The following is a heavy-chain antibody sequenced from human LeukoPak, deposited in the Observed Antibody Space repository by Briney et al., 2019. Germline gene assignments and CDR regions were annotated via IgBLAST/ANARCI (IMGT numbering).Heavy chain of an antibody. D-gene: IGHD6-13*01. CDR1: GFTFSSYA. J-gene: IGHJ1*01. CDR3: AKDPTAVGTAEYFQH. V-gene: IGHV3-23*01. Sequence: PGRSLRLSCAASGFTFSSYAMSWVRQAPGKGLEWVSTISGSGGSTYYADSVKGRFTISRDNSKNTLYLQMNSLRAEDTAVYYCAKDPTAVGTAEYFQHWGQGTLVTVSS. CDR2: ISGSGGST.